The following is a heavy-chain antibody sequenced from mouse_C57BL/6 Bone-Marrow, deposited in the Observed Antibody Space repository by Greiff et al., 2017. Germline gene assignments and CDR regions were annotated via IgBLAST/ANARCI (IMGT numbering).Heavy chain of an antibody. CDR3: ASEGYHYAMDY. D-gene: IGHD2-2*01. CDR2: IWGVGST. CDR1: GFSLTSYG. Sequence: QVQLKESGPGLVAPSQSLSITCTVSGFSLTSYGVDWVRQSPGKGLEWLGVIWGVGSTNYNSAPKSRLSISKDNSKSQVFLKMNSLQTDDTAMYYCASEGYHYAMDYWGQGTSVTVSS. J-gene: IGHJ4*01. V-gene: IGHV2-6*01.